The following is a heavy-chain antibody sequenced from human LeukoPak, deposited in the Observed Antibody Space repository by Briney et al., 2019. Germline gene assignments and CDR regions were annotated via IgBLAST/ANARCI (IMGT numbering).Heavy chain of an antibody. Sequence: SETLSLTCAVYGGSFSGYCWGWIRQPPGKGLEWIGAINHSGSTNYNPSLKSRVTISVDTSKTQLSLKLRSVNAAETAVYYCARGPNCSSTSCYYYYYSFYMDVWGKGTTVTVSS. CDR2: INHSGST. J-gene: IGHJ6*03. D-gene: IGHD2-2*01. CDR3: ARGPNCSSTSCYYYYYSFYMDV. CDR1: GGSFSGYC. V-gene: IGHV4-34*01.